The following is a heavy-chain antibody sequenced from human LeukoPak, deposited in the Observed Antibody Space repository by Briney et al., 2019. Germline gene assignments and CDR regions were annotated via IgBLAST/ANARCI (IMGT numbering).Heavy chain of an antibody. D-gene: IGHD2-15*01. CDR3: AKDRLVVVAATHGP. J-gene: IGHJ5*02. CDR1: GFTFSSYA. V-gene: IGHV3-23*01. Sequence: GGSLRLSCAASGFTFSSYAMSWVRQAPGKGLEWVSAISGSGGSTYYADSVKGRFTISRDNSKNTLYLQMNSLRAEDPAVDYCAKDRLVVVAATHGPWGQGTLVTVSS. CDR2: ISGSGGST.